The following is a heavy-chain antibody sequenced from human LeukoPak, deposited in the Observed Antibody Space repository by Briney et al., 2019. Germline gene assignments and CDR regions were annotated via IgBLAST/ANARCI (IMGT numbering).Heavy chain of an antibody. CDR3: ARDPVEWELLLDY. J-gene: IGHJ4*02. V-gene: IGHV3-7*01. D-gene: IGHD1-26*01. CDR2: MNIDGSEK. CDR1: GFTFSSYW. Sequence: GSLRLSCAASGFTFSSYWMGWVRQAPGKRLEWVANMNIDGSEKYYADSAKGRFTISRDNARNSVYLQMNSLRVEDTAVYYCARDPVEWELLLDYWGQGTLVTVSS.